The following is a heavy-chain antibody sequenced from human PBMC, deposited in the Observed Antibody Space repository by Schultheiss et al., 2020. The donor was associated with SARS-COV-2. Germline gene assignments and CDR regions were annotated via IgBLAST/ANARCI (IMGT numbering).Heavy chain of an antibody. CDR3: AREGKQWLAQTFDY. CDR1: GFTFSSYS. CDR2: ISSSSSTI. Sequence: GGSLRLSCAASGFTFSSYSMNWVRQAPGKGLEWVSYISSSSSTIYYADSVKGRFTISRDNAKNSLYLQMNSLRAEDTAVYYCAREGKQWLAQTFDYWGQGTLVTVSS. V-gene: IGHV3-48*01. D-gene: IGHD6-19*01. J-gene: IGHJ4*02.